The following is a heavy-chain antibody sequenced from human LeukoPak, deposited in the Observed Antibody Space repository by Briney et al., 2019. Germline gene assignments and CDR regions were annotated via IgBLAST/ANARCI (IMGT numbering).Heavy chain of an antibody. V-gene: IGHV1-2*02. CDR3: AIQPWGSGNNWYFDL. Sequence: ASVTVSCKASVYTFTAYYIHWVRQAPGQGLEWMGWISPNSGGTDYAQKFKGRVTMTRDTSISTTYVELSCLTSGDTAVYYCAIQPWGSGNNWYFDLWGRGTLVTVSS. CDR1: VYTFTAYY. CDR2: ISPNSGGT. D-gene: IGHD4-23*01. J-gene: IGHJ2*01.